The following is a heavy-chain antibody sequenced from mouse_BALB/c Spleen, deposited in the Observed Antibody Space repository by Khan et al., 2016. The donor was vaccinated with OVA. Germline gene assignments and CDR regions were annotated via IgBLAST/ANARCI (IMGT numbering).Heavy chain of an antibody. V-gene: IGHV1-7*01. CDR3: TRDRFGY. J-gene: IGHJ2*01. CDR2: INPTSGYT. Sequence: VELVESGAERAKPGASVKMSCKASGYTFTTYWMHWVKQRPGQGLEWIGYINPTSGYTDYNEKFKDRATLSADKSSSTAYMQLSSLTSEDSAVYYSTRDRFGYWGQGTTLTVSS. CDR1: GYTFTTYW.